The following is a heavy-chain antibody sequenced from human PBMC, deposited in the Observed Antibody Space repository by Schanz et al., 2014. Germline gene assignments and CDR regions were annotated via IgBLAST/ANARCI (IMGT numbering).Heavy chain of an antibody. Sequence: EVQLLESGGGLVEPGGSLRLSCAASGFGFSSYSMNWVRQAPGKGLEWVSYISGSSRTIYYADSMKGRFTISRDNSKNSLYLQMNSLRAEDTAVYYCARPARWFGDNCFDPWGQGTLXTVSS. CDR2: ISGSSRTI. V-gene: IGHV3-48*04. CDR1: GFGFSSYS. CDR3: ARPARWFGDNCFDP. D-gene: IGHD3-10*01. J-gene: IGHJ5*02.